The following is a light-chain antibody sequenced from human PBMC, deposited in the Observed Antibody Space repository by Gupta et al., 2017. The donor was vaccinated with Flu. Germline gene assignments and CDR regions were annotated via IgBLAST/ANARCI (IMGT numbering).Light chain of an antibody. V-gene: IGLV1-47*01. CDR2: STD. J-gene: IGLJ3*02. CDR1: SSNIGRNA. CDR3: ASWDDSLGAAV. Sequence: QSVLTQPPSASGTPGQRVALSCSVDSSNIGRNAVYWYQQLPGTAPKLLSTSTDQRPSGVPELISASKSGTSASLAISGRRSDDEASYYCASWDDSLGAAVFGGGTKLTVL.